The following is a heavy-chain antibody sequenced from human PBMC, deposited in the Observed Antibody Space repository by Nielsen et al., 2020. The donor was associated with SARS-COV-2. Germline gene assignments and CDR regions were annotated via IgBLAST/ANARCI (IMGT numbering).Heavy chain of an antibody. D-gene: IGHD1-1*01. V-gene: IGHV1-2*04. Sequence: ASVKVSCKAFGYTFTGYYMHWVRQAPGQGLEWMGWINPNSGGTNYAQKFQGWVTMTRDTSISTAYMELSRLRSDDTAVYYCARDSWNPPRRYFDYWGQGTLVTVSS. CDR3: ARDSWNPPRRYFDY. CDR2: INPNSGGT. J-gene: IGHJ4*02. CDR1: GYTFTGYY.